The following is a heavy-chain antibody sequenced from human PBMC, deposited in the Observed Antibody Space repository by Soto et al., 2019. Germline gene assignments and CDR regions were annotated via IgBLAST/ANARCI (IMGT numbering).Heavy chain of an antibody. Sequence: SETLSLTCTVSGGSVSSESHYWSWIRQPPGKGLEWIGYIYYSGSTNYNPSLKGRVTISVDTSKYQVSLRLRSVTAADTAVYYCARDQYYVRSGSYYYAMEFWGQGTKVTVSS. CDR1: GGSVSSESHY. V-gene: IGHV4-61*01. J-gene: IGHJ6*02. CDR3: ARDQYYVRSGSYYYAMEF. D-gene: IGHD3-10*02. CDR2: IYYSGST.